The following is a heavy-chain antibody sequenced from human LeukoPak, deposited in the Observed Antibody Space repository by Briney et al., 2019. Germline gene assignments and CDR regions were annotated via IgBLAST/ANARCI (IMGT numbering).Heavy chain of an antibody. D-gene: IGHD4-17*01. J-gene: IGHJ4*02. CDR1: GFXFSNAW. Sequence: GGSLRLSCGASGFXFSNAWISWVRQAPGKGLEWLGRIKSKTDGGTTDYAAPVKGRFTISRDDSKNTLYLQMDSLKTEDTAVYYCTTRRTTVTTEYWGQGTLVTVSS. CDR2: IKSKTDGGTT. CDR3: TTRRTTVTTEY. V-gene: IGHV3-15*01.